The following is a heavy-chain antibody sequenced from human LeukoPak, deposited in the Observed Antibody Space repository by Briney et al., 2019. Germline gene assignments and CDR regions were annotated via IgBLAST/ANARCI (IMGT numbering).Heavy chain of an antibody. CDR1: GLTFSNFA. V-gene: IGHV3-30*01. CDR3: AKGAGVELLIELDS. Sequence: GGSLRLSCAASGLTFSNFAMHWVRQAPGKGLEWVAVVSYDGSNEYHAASVKGRFTISRDNSGGKLHLQMNSLRPEDTAVYYCAKGAGVELLIELDSWGQGALVTVSS. D-gene: IGHD1-26*01. J-gene: IGHJ5*01. CDR2: VSYDGSNE.